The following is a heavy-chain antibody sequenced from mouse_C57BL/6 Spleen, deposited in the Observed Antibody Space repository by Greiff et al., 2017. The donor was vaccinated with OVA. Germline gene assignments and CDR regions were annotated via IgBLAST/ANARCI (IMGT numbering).Heavy chain of an antibody. Sequence: EVKLVESEGGLVQPGSSMKLSCTASGFTFSDYYMAWVRQVPEKGLEWVANINYDGSSNYYLDSLKSRFIISSNNAKNILFLQMISLTSVDTATYYCARGGDYDWYFDVWGTGTTVTVSS. CDR1: GFTFSDYY. D-gene: IGHD2-4*01. V-gene: IGHV5-16*01. CDR2: INYDGSSN. CDR3: ARGGDYDWYFDV. J-gene: IGHJ1*03.